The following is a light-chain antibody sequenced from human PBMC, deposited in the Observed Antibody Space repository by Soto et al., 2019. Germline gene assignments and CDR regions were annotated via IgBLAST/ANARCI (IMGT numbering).Light chain of an antibody. CDR3: HQYNSYS. CDR2: HAS. V-gene: IGKV1-5*01. CDR1: QSISNC. Sequence: DIKITQSPSTLSASVGDSVNLTCRASQSISNCLAWYRPKPGTATKLLIYHASTLESGVPSRFSGSGSGTEFTLTISSLQPDDFATYYCHQYNSYSFGQGTKVDIK. J-gene: IGKJ1*01.